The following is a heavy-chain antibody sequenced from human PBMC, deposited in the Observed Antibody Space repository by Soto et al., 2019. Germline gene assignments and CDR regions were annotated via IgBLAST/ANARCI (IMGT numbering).Heavy chain of an antibody. V-gene: IGHV4-34*01. CDR2: INHSGST. Sequence: ASETLSLTCSVYVGSFSGYYWSWIRQPPGKGLEWIGEINHSGSTNYNPSLKSRVTISVDTSKNQFSLKLSSVTAADTAVYYCARGPLSIAARYYYYYGMDVWGQGTTVTVSS. D-gene: IGHD6-6*01. CDR3: ARGPLSIAARYYYYYGMDV. J-gene: IGHJ6*02. CDR1: VGSFSGYY.